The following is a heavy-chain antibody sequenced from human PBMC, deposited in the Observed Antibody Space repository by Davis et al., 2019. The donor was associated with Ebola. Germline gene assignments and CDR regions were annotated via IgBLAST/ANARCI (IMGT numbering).Heavy chain of an antibody. J-gene: IGHJ6*03. Sequence: PGGSLRLSCAASGFTFSSYWMHWVRQAPGKGLVWVSRINSDGSSTSYADSVKGRFTISRDNSKNTLYLQMNSLRAEDTAVYYCARDGESSMDCSSTSCPYYYYYMDVWGKGTTVTVSS. CDR2: INSDGSST. CDR1: GFTFSSYW. D-gene: IGHD2-2*01. V-gene: IGHV3-74*01. CDR3: ARDGESSMDCSSTSCPYYYYYMDV.